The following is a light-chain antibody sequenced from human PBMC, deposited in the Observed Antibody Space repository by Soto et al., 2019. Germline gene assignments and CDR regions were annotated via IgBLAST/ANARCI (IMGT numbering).Light chain of an antibody. CDR3: QQYYNWPRT. CDR2: GAS. V-gene: IGKV3-15*01. Sequence: EIVLTQSPGTLSLSPGERATLSCRASQSISRIYLAWYQQKPGQAPRLLIFGASARPTGIPARISGSGSGTEFTLTISSLRSEDFAVYFCQQYYNWPRTFGQGTKVDIK. CDR1: QSISRIY. J-gene: IGKJ1*01.